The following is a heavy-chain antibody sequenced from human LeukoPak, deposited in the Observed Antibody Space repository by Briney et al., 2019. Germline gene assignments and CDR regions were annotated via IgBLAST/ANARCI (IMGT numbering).Heavy chain of an antibody. D-gene: IGHD2-2*01. J-gene: IGHJ3*02. CDR1: GASISSIY. CDR2: IYYSGST. V-gene: IGHV4-59*08. Sequence: SETLSLTCTVSGASISSIYWSWIRQPPGKGLEWIGFIYYSGSTNYNPSLKSRVTISVDTSKNHFSLKLSSVTAADTAVYYCAGNIVVVRPDAFDIWGQGTTVTVS. CDR3: AGNIVVVRPDAFDI.